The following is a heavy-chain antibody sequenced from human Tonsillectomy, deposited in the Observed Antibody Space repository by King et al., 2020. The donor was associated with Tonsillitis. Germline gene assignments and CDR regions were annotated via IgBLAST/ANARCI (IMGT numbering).Heavy chain of an antibody. D-gene: IGHD6-25*01. CDR1: GFTFSDFY. CDR3: ARVNFGSSGLDAFDI. CDR2: ISSSSSYT. J-gene: IGHJ3*02. V-gene: IGHV3-11*05. Sequence: VQLVESGGGLVKPGGSLRLSCAASGFTFSDFYMSWVRQAPGKGLEWISDISSSSSYTNYADSVRGRFSISRDNAKNSLYLQMNSLRADDTAVYYCARVNFGSSGLDAFDIWGQGTMVTVSS.